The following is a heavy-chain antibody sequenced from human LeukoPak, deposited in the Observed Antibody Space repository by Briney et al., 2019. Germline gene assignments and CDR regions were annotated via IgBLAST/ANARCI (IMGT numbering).Heavy chain of an antibody. J-gene: IGHJ4*02. V-gene: IGHV3-23*01. CDR1: GFTFTNYA. CDR3: VKDRGYYYDSSGPGRFDY. D-gene: IGHD3-22*01. Sequence: GGSLRLSCAASGFTFTNYAMSWVRQAPGKGLEWVSAISGSAGSTYYADSVRGRFTISRDNSENTLYLQMNSLRAEDTAVYYCVKDRGYYYDSSGPGRFDYWGQGTLVTVSS. CDR2: ISGSAGST.